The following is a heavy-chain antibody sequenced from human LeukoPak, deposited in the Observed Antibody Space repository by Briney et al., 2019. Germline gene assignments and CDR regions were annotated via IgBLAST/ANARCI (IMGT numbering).Heavy chain of an antibody. D-gene: IGHD4-23*01. V-gene: IGHV4-4*07. CDR1: GGSISSYY. J-gene: IGHJ3*02. CDR3: ATDYYGGNPGI. CDR2: IYTSGST. Sequence: SETLSLTCTISGGSISSYYWSWIRQPAGKGLEWIGRIYTSGSTNYNPSLKSRVTISVDTSKNQFSLKLSSVTAADTAVYYCATDYYGGNPGIWGQGTMVTVSS.